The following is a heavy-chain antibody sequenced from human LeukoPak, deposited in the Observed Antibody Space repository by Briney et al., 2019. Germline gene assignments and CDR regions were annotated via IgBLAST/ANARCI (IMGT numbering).Heavy chain of an antibody. V-gene: IGHV4-34*01. D-gene: IGHD5-12*01. CDR2: TSHSGST. Sequence: SSETLSLTCAVYGGSFSGYYLSWIRQPPGKGLEWIGETSHSGSTNYNPSLKSRVIISVDTSKNQSSLKLSSVTAADTAVYYCAATIYSGFDSLDHWGQGTLVTVSS. CDR3: AATIYSGFDSLDH. J-gene: IGHJ4*02. CDR1: GGSFSGYY.